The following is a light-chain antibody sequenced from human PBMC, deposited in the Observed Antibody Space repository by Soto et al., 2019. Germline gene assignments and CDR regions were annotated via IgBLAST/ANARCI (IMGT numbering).Light chain of an antibody. CDR1: QTISSW. V-gene: IGKV1-39*01. J-gene: IGKJ5*01. CDR2: AAS. CDR3: QQSYSTLSIT. Sequence: DIQMTQSPSTLSGSVGDRVTITCRASQTISSWLAWYQHKPGKAXKLLIYAASSLQSGVPSRFSGIVSGTDFTLTISSLQPEDFANYYGQQSYSTLSITFGQGTRLEIK.